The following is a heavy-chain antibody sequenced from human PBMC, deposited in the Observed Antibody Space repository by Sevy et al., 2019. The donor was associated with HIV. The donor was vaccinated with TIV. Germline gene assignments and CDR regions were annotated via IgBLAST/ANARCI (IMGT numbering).Heavy chain of an antibody. Sequence: GGSLRLSCAASGFTFTLYSMHWVRQAPGKGLEWVATISFDGSNKHYADSVKGRFTSSRDNSKNSLYLQMNSLRTEDTAVYYCALERLSSDVAEYFQNWGQGTLVTVSS. V-gene: IGHV3-30-3*01. D-gene: IGHD1-1*01. CDR1: GFTFTLYS. J-gene: IGHJ1*01. CDR2: ISFDGSNK. CDR3: ALERLSSDVAEYFQN.